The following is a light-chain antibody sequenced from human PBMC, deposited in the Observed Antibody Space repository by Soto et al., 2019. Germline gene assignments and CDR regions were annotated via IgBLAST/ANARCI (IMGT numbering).Light chain of an antibody. J-gene: IGKJ5*01. CDR1: ESVGNNY. CDR3: HQHANSPRN. V-gene: IGKV3-20*01. Sequence: EIVLTQSPGTLSLSPGERATLSCRASESVGNNYLAWYQQKPGQAPRLLIHTASRRATGISDRVSGSGSGTEFPLTISRREPEDFAVYYCHQHANSPRNFGQGARLEI. CDR2: TAS.